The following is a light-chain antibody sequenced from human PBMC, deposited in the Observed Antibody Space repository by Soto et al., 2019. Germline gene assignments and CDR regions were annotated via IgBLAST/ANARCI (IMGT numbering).Light chain of an antibody. J-gene: IGLJ2*01. Sequence: QSALTQPASVSGSPGQSITVSCTGTSSDVGGYNYVSWYQQHPGKAPKLIIYDVSNRPSGVSNRFSGSKSGNTASLTISGLQAEYEADYYCSSYTSSSTVVFGGGTKLTVL. V-gene: IGLV2-14*03. CDR3: SSYTSSSTVV. CDR1: SSDVGGYNY. CDR2: DVS.